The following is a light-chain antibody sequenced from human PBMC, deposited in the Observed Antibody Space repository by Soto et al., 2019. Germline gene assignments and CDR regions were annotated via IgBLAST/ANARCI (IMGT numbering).Light chain of an antibody. CDR3: SSYTSSSTLDV. Sequence: QSVLTQPASLSGSPGQSITISCTGTISDVGGYNYVSWYQQHPGKAPKLMIYEVSNRPSGVSNRFSGSKSGNTASLTISGLQAEDEADYYCSSYTSSSTLDVFGTGTKVTVL. CDR2: EVS. J-gene: IGLJ1*01. V-gene: IGLV2-14*01. CDR1: ISDVGGYNY.